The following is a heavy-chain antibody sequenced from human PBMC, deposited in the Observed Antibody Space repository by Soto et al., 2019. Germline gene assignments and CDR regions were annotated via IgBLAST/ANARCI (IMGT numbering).Heavy chain of an antibody. J-gene: IGHJ6*02. D-gene: IGHD6-6*01. CDR3: ARTYSGADRPFYYYGMDV. Sequence: TGGSLRLSCAASGGTCSSYWMSWVRQATGKGLEWVANIKQDGSEKYYVDSMKGRFTISRDNAKHSLYLQLNSLIGEDTAVYFCARTYSGADRPFYYYGMDVWGQGTTVTVS. CDR1: GGTCSSYW. V-gene: IGHV3-7*01. CDR2: IKQDGSEK.